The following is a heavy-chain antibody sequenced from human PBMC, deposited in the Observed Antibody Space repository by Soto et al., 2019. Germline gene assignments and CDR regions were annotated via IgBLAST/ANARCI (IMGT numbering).Heavy chain of an antibody. D-gene: IGHD6-19*01. V-gene: IGHV3-21*01. Sequence: EVQLVESGGGLVKPGGSLRLSCAASGFTFSSYSMNWVRPAPGEGLEWVSSISSSRSYIYYADSVKGRFTISRDNAKNSLYLQMNSLRAEDTAVYYCARDLSSGWYHFDYWGQGTLVTVSS. CDR3: ARDLSSGWYHFDY. CDR1: GFTFSSYS. CDR2: ISSSRSYI. J-gene: IGHJ4*02.